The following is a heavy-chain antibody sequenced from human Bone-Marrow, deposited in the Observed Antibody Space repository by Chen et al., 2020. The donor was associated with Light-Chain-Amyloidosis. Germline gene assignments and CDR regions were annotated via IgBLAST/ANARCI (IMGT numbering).Heavy chain of an antibody. CDR3: AKAPTWRVLEWYSGMDV. Sequence: EVQLLGSGGGLVQPGGSLKRSCAASGFTFSCYAMSCVRQAPGKGPEWVSAIRGGSDYTYYADSVKGRFTMSRDAPRKTIILQMKSLRAEETAVYFRAKAPTWRVLEWYSGMDVWGQGTTVTVSS. V-gene: IGHV3-23*01. CDR2: IRGGSDYT. D-gene: IGHD3-3*01. CDR1: GFTFSCYA. J-gene: IGHJ6*02.